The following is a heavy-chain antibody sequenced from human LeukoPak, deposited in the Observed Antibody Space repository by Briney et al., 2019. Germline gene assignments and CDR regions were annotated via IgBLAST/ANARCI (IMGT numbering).Heavy chain of an antibody. D-gene: IGHD2-15*01. CDR1: GYSFTNYW. CDR3: ARGYCSGGRCNWFDP. Sequence: GESLKISCKGSGYSFTNYWISWVRQMPGKGLEWMGKIDPSDSYTNYSPSFQGHVTISADKSISTTYLQWSSLKASDTAMYYCARGYCSGGRCNWFDPWGQGTLVTVSS. CDR2: IDPSDSYT. V-gene: IGHV5-10-1*01. J-gene: IGHJ5*02.